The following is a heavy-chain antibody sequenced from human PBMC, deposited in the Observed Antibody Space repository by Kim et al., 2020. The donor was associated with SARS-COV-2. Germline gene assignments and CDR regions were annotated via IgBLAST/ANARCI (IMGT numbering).Heavy chain of an antibody. CDR2: ISWNSGSI. CDR3: AKAAYYDYIWGSYRYEYYYYGMDV. Sequence: GGSLRLSCAASGFTFDDYAMHWVRQAPGKGLEWVSGISWNSGSIGYADSVKGRFTISRDNAKNSLYLQMNSLRAEDTALYYCAKAAYYDYIWGSYRYEYYYYGMDVWGQGTTVTVSS. CDR1: GFTFDDYA. V-gene: IGHV3-9*01. J-gene: IGHJ6*02. D-gene: IGHD3-16*02.